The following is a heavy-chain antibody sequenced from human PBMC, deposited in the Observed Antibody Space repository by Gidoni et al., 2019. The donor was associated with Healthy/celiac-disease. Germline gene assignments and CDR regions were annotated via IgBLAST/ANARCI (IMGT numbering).Heavy chain of an antibody. V-gene: IGHV1-69*02. D-gene: IGHD6-19*01. CDR1: GGTFSSYT. CDR2: IIPILGIA. J-gene: IGHJ4*02. CDR3: ARIVDSSGGYVWDY. Sequence: QVQLVQSGAEVKKPGSSVKVSCKASGGTFSSYTISWVRQAPGQGLEWMGRIIPILGIANYAQKFQGRVTITADKSTSTAYMDLSSLRSEDTAVYYCARIVDSSGGYVWDYWGQGTLVTVSS.